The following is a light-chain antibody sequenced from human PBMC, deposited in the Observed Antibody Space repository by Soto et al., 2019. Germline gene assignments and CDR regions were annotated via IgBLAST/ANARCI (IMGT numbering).Light chain of an antibody. CDR2: YDS. V-gene: IGLV3-21*04. CDR3: QVWDSSSDHAV. J-gene: IGLJ7*01. Sequence: SYELTQPPSVSVAPGTTARITCGGNTVGSKSVHWYQQKPGQAPVLVIYYDSDRPSGIPERFSGSNSGNTATLTISRVEAGDEADYYCQVWDSSSDHAVFGGGTQLTVL. CDR1: TVGSKS.